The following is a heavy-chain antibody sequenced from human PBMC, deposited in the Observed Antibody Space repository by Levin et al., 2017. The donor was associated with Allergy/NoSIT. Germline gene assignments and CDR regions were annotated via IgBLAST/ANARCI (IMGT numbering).Heavy chain of an antibody. CDR3: ARHEDIVSTTGWGYFDY. CDR1: GGSISSSSYY. J-gene: IGHJ4*02. V-gene: IGHV4-39*01. Sequence: SETLSLTCTVSGGSISSSSYYWAWIRQPPGKGLEWIGSIYYSGSTYYNPSLKSRVTISVDTSMNQFSLRLSSVTAADTAVYYCARHEDIVSTTGWGYFDYWGQGTLVTVSS. CDR2: IYYSGST. D-gene: IGHD5/OR15-5a*01.